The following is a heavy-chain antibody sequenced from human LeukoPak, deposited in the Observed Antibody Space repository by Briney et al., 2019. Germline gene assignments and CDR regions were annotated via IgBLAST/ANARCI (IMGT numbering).Heavy chain of an antibody. D-gene: IGHD1-26*01. V-gene: IGHV3-74*01. Sequence: GGSLRLSCKGSGFIVSHHWLHWVRQGPGGGLVWVARLNPDGAVTDHAGSVRGRFTISRDSATDIVYLQMDSLTVGDTGIYYCARSRASSHSYFDHWGQGTLVTVSA. CDR1: GFIVSHHW. CDR2: LNPDGAVT. CDR3: ARSRASSHSYFDH. J-gene: IGHJ4*02.